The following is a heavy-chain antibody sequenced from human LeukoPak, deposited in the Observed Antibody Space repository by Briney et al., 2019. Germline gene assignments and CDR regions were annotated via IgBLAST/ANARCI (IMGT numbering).Heavy chain of an antibody. CDR3: ARGGGLDV. D-gene: IGHD3-16*01. J-gene: IGHJ6*02. V-gene: IGHV3-7*03. CDR2: INHNGNVN. CDR1: GFTFSSYW. Sequence: GGSLRLSCAASGFTFSSYWMNWASQAPGKALEWVASINHNGNVNYYVDSVKGRFTISRDNAKNSLYLQMSNLRAEDTAVYFCARGGGLDVWGQGATVTVSS.